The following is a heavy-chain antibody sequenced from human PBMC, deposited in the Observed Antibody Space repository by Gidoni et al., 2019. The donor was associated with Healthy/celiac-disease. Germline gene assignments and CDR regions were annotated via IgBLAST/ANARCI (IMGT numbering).Heavy chain of an antibody. V-gene: IGHV4-39*02. CDR3: ARDRIAVAGTLYP. D-gene: IGHD6-19*01. J-gene: IGHJ5*02. Sequence: QLQLQESVPGLVKPSETLSLTCTVSGGSISSSSYYWGWIRQPPGKGLEWIGSIYYSGRTYYNPYLKSRVTISVDTSKNQFSLKLSSVTAADTAVYYCARDRIAVAGTLYPWGQGTLVTVSS. CDR1: GGSISSSSYY. CDR2: IYYSGRT.